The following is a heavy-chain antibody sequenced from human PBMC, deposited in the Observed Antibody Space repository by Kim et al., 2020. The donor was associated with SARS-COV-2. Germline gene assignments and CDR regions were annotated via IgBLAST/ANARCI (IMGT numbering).Heavy chain of an antibody. CDR3: ARANDYGDYGPYEGPPALDY. CDR2: IIPIFGTA. D-gene: IGHD4-17*01. J-gene: IGHJ4*02. Sequence: SVKVSCKASGGTFSSYAISWVRQAPGQGLEWMGGIIPIFGTANYAQKFRGRVTITADESTSTAYMELSSLRSEDTAVYYCARANDYGDYGPYEGPPALDYWGQGPLVTVSS. V-gene: IGHV1-69*13. CDR1: GGTFSSYA.